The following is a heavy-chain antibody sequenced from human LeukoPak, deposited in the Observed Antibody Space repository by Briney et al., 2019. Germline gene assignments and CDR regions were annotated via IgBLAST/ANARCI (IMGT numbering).Heavy chain of an antibody. V-gene: IGHV4-4*02. CDR1: GGSISSSNW. CDR2: IYHSGST. J-gene: IGHJ1*01. CDR3: AGAQGAAAGTLEYFQH. D-gene: IGHD6-13*01. Sequence: SETLSLTCAVSGGSISSSNWWSWVRQPPGKGLEWIGEIYHSGSTNYNPSLKSRVTISVDKSKNQFSLKLSSVTAADTAVYYCAGAQGAAAGTLEYFQHWGQGTLVTVSS.